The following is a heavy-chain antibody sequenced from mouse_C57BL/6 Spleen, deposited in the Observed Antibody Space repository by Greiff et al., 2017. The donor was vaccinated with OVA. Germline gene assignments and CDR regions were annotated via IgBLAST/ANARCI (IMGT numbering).Heavy chain of an antibody. CDR3: ARSTTVVARYFDV. CDR2: IYPGDGDT. V-gene: IGHV1-82*01. D-gene: IGHD1-1*01. CDR1: GYAFSSSW. Sequence: QVQLQQSGPELVKPGASVKISCKASGYAFSSSWMNWVKQRPGKGLEWIGRIYPGDGDTNYNGKFKGKATLTADKSSSTAYMQLSSLTSEDSAVYFCARSTTVVARYFDVWGTGTTVTVSS. J-gene: IGHJ1*03.